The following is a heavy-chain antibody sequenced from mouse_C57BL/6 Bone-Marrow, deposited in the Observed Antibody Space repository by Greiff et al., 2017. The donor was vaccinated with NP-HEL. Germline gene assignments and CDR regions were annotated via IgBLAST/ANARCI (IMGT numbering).Heavy chain of an antibody. V-gene: IGHV1-81*01. J-gene: IGHJ3*01. CDR1: GYTFTSYG. D-gene: IGHD1-1*01. CDR3: ARHYGSLAY. CDR2: IYPRSGNT. Sequence: LVESGAELARPGASVKLSCKASGYTFTSYGISWVKQRTGQGLEWIGEIYPRSGNTYYNEKFKGKATLTADKSSSTAYMELRSLTSEDSAVYFCARHYGSLAYWGQGTLVTVSA.